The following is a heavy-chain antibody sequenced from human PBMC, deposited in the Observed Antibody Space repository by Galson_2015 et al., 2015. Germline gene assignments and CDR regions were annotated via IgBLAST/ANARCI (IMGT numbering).Heavy chain of an antibody. J-gene: IGHJ3*01. CDR2: ISDSGVNT. CDR3: AHRPSYTSGRHAFDV. D-gene: IGHD6-19*01. CDR1: GFTFSGYA. Sequence: SLRLSCAASGFTFSGYAMSWARQAPGKGLEWVSTISDSGVNTYHTDSVKGRFTISRDNSKNTLYLQMNSLRAEDTATYYCAHRPSYTSGRHAFDVWGQGTMVTVSS. V-gene: IGHV3-23*01.